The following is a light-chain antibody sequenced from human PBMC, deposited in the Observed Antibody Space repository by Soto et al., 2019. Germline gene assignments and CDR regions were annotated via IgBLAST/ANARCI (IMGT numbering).Light chain of an antibody. Sequence: QSALTQPRSVSGSPGQSVTISCTGTSSDVGGYNYVSWYQQYSGKAPKAMIYDVSKRPSGVPDRFSGSKSGNTASLTISGLQAEDEADYYCCSYAASNTFVFGTGTKLTVL. CDR3: CSYAASNTFV. CDR2: DVS. CDR1: SSDVGGYNY. V-gene: IGLV2-11*01. J-gene: IGLJ1*01.